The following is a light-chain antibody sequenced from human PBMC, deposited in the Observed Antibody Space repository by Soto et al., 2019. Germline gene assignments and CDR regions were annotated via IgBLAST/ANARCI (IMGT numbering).Light chain of an antibody. CDR3: QQRSNLIT. V-gene: IGKV3-11*01. J-gene: IGKJ5*01. CDR2: DAS. CDR1: QSVSSY. Sequence: EIVVTRSPATLALSPGERATLSCRASQSVSSYLAWYQQKPGQAPRLLIYDASNRATGIPARFSGSGSGTDFTLTISSLEPEDFAVYYCQQRSNLIT.